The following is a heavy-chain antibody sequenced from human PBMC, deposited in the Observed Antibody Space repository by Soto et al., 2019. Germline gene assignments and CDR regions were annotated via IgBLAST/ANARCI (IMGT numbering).Heavy chain of an antibody. J-gene: IGHJ2*01. CDR1: GGTFSSYA. CDR2: IIPIFGTA. V-gene: IGHV1-69*12. CDR3: ANQGLWFGEVPRYFDL. Sequence: QVQLVQSGAGVKKPGSSVKVSCKASGGTFSSYAISWVRQAPGQGLEWMGGIIPIFGTANYAQKFQGRVTITADESTSTAYMELSSLRSEDTAVYYCANQGLWFGEVPRYFDLWGRGTLVTVSS. D-gene: IGHD3-10*01.